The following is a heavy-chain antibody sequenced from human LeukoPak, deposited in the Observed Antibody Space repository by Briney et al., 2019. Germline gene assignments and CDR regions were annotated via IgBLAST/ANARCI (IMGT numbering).Heavy chain of an antibody. CDR1: GFTFSRYA. CDR3: AKRVQFSGNSRQFAC. Sequence: GGSLRLSCAASGFTFSRYAMSWVRQAPGKGLEWVSLISSSGGSSFYADSVKDRFTISRDNSKNTLYVEMNSLRAEDTAVYYCAKRVQFSGNSRQFACWGQGTLVTVSS. J-gene: IGHJ4*02. CDR2: ISSSGGSS. D-gene: IGHD1-7*01. V-gene: IGHV3-23*01.